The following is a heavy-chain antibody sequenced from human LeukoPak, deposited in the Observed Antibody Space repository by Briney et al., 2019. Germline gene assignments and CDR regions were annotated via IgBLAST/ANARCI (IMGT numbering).Heavy chain of an antibody. CDR2: IYYSGST. CDR3: ARDRRGSSWYNWFDP. Sequence: SQTLSLTCPVSGGSISSYYWSWIRQPPGKGLEWIGYIYYSGSTNYNPSLKSRVTISVDTSKNQFSLKLSSVTAADTAVYYCARDRRGSSWYNWFDPWGQGTLVTVSS. V-gene: IGHV4-59*01. D-gene: IGHD6-13*01. J-gene: IGHJ5*02. CDR1: GGSISSYY.